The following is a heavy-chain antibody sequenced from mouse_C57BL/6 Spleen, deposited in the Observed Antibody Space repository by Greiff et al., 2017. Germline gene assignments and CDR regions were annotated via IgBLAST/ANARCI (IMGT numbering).Heavy chain of an antibody. CDR2: IWTGGGT. J-gene: IGHJ1*03. D-gene: IGHD1-1*01. Sequence: VMLVESGPGLVTPSQSLSITCTVSGFSLTSYAIRWVRQPPGQGLEWLGVIWTGGGTNYNSALKSRLSISKDNSKSQVFLKMNSLQTDDTARYYCARNYYGSRNWYFDVWGTGTTLTVSS. CDR1: GFSLTSYA. CDR3: ARNYYGSRNWYFDV. V-gene: IGHV2-9-1*01.